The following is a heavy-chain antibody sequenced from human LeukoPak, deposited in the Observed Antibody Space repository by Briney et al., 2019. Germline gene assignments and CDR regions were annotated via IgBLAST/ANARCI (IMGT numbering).Heavy chain of an antibody. CDR3: ARERDDSLGYYDRGGYFDY. Sequence: PGGSLRLSCAASGFTFDDYAMHWVRQAPGKGLEWVSGISWNSGSIGYADSVKGRFTISRDNSKNTLYLQMNSLRAEDTAVYYCARERDDSLGYYDRGGYFDYWGQGTLVTVSS. V-gene: IGHV3-9*01. CDR2: ISWNSGSI. J-gene: IGHJ4*02. CDR1: GFTFDDYA. D-gene: IGHD3-22*01.